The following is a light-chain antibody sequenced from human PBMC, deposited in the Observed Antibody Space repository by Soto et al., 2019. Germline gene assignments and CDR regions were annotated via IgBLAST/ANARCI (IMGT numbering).Light chain of an antibody. Sequence: EIRMTQSPATLSVSPGDNATLSCRASQSVSSHVVWYQQKPGQAPRLLISDSSTRAPGIPARFSGSVSGTEFTLTISSLQSDEFEVYYCQQFGDWPSFGLGTKVEI. CDR2: DSS. CDR1: QSVSSH. V-gene: IGKV3D-15*01. J-gene: IGKJ1*01. CDR3: QQFGDWPS.